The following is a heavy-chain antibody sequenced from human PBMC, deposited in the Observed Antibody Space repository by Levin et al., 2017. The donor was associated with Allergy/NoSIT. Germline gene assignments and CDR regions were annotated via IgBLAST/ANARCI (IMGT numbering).Heavy chain of an antibody. Sequence: GESLKISCKASGYTFTSYGISWVRQAPGQGLEWMGWISAYNGNTNYAQKLQGRVTMTTDTSTSTAYMELRSLRSDDTAVYYCARDRDYESSAYYPDQGDFQHWGQGTLVTVSS. D-gene: IGHD3-22*01. CDR1: GYTFTSYG. V-gene: IGHV1-18*01. CDR3: ARDRDYESSAYYPDQGDFQH. CDR2: ISAYNGNT. J-gene: IGHJ1*01.